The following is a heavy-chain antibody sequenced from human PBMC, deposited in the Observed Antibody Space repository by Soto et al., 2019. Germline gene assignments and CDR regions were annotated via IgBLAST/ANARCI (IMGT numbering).Heavy chain of an antibody. D-gene: IGHD3-3*01. Sequence: GGSLRLSCAASGFIFSSYAMSWVRQAPGKGLEWVSAISGSGGSTYYADSVKGRFTISRDNSKNTLYLQMNSLRTEDTAVYYCARALGLWSSYLDYCGQRSLLTVSS. CDR2: ISGSGGST. V-gene: IGHV3-23*01. CDR3: ARALGLWSSYLDY. CDR1: GFIFSSYA. J-gene: IGHJ4*02.